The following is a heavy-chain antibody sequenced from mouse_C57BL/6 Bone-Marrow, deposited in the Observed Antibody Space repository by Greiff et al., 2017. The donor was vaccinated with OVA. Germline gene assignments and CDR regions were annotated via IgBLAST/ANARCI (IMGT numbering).Heavy chain of an antibody. V-gene: IGHV1-69*01. D-gene: IGHD2-2*01. CDR2: IDPSDSYT. CDR1: GYTFTSYW. J-gene: IGHJ1*03. CDR3: AREGYEVDWYFDV. Sequence: VQLQQPGAELVMPGASVKLSCKASGYTFTSYWMHWVKQRPGQGLEWIGEIDPSDSYTNYNQKFKGKSTLTVDKSSSTAYMQLSSLTSEDSAVYYCAREGYEVDWYFDVWGTGTTVTVSS.